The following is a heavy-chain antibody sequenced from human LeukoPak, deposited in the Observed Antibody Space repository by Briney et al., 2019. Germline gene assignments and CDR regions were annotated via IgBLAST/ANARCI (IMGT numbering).Heavy chain of an antibody. CDR3: SRSYDVLSGYFPPDY. D-gene: IGHD3-9*01. CDR1: GFNFGDSV. Sequence: PGRSLRLSCTGSGFNFGDSVMSWFRQAPGKGLEWVVFIRSKRYGGTTQYAASVKGRFTISRDDSKSVAYLQMSSLKTEDTAVYYCSRSYDVLSGYFPPDYWGPGTLVTVSS. J-gene: IGHJ4*02. CDR2: IRSKRYGGTT. V-gene: IGHV3-49*03.